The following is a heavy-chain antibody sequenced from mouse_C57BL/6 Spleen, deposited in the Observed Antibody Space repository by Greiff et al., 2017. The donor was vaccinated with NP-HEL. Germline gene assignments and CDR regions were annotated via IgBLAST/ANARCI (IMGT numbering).Heavy chain of an antibody. D-gene: IGHD2-4*01. J-gene: IGHJ4*01. CDR2: ISSGSSTI. V-gene: IGHV5-17*01. CDR3: ARGYDYDLGAMDY. CDR1: GFTFSDYG. Sequence: EVKLVESGGGLVKPGGSLKLSCAASGFTFSDYGMHWVRQAPEKGLEWVAYISSGSSTIYYADTVKGRFTISRDNAKNTLFLQMTSLRSEDTAMYYCARGYDYDLGAMDYWGQGTSVTVSS.